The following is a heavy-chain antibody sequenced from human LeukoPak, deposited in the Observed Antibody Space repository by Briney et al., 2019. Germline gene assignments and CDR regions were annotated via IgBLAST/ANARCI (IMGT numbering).Heavy chain of an antibody. V-gene: IGHV1-2*02. D-gene: IGHD6-13*01. CDR3: ARGMRRRGSSYYFDY. J-gene: IGHJ4*02. Sequence: ASVTVSCKASGYTFTGYYMHWVRQAPGQGLEWMGWINPNSGGTNYAQKFQGRVTMTRDTSISTAYMELSRLRSDDTAVYYCARGMRRRGSSYYFDYWGQGTLVTVSS. CDR2: INPNSGGT. CDR1: GYTFTGYY.